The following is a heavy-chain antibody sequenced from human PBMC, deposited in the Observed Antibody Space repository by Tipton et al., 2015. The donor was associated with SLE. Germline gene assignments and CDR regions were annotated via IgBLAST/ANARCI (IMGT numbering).Heavy chain of an antibody. J-gene: IGHJ4*02. CDR2: ISWDGGST. D-gene: IGHD6-13*01. CDR3: AKDKGSSSYFDY. V-gene: IGHV3-43*01. Sequence: SLRLSCAASGFTFDDYTMHWVRQAPGKGLEWVSLISWDGGSTYYADSVKGRFTISRDNSKNSLYLQMNSLRTEDTALYYCAKDKGSSSYFDYWGQGTLVTVSS. CDR1: GFTFDDYT.